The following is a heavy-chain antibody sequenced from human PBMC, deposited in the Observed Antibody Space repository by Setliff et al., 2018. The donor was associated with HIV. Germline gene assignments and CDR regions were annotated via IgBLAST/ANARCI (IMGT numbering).Heavy chain of an antibody. D-gene: IGHD6-19*01. CDR3: ARDNRTGYSSGWPLDY. J-gene: IGHJ4*02. Sequence: ASVKVSCKASRYFFTAYHIHWVRQAPGQGLEWMGWINPNTGGTQYAQKFQGRVTVTRDTPITTAYLELKRLRSDDTAVYFCARDNRTGYSSGWPLDYWGQGTLV. V-gene: IGHV1-2*02. CDR1: RYFFTAYH. CDR2: INPNTGGT.